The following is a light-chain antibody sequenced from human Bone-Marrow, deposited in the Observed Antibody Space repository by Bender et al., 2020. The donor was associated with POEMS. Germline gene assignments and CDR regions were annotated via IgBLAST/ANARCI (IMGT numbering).Light chain of an antibody. CDR2: DVS. CDR1: SSNIGTNP. Sequence: QSVLTQPPSASGTPGQRVTISCSGSSSNIGTNPVNWYQQLPGTAPKLMISDVSNRPSGISNRFSGSKSGNTASLTISGLQPEDEADYYCSSYTSNRGPVLGTGTKVTVL. CDR3: SSYTSNRGPV. J-gene: IGLJ1*01. V-gene: IGLV1-44*01.